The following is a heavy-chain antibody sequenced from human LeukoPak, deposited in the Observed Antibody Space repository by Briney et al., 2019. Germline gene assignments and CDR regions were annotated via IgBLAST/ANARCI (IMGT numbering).Heavy chain of an antibody. CDR2: IYSDGGSP. D-gene: IGHD3-10*01. CDR3: ARGRGSYGWFDP. V-gene: IGHV3-74*01. J-gene: IGHJ5*02. CDR1: GFTLSDYW. Sequence: GGSPRLSCAASGFTLSDYWMHWVRQAPGRGLVWVSRIYSDGGSPTYADSVKGRFTISRDNAKNTLYLQMNSLSVKDTAVYYCARGRGSYGWFDPWGQGTLVTVSS.